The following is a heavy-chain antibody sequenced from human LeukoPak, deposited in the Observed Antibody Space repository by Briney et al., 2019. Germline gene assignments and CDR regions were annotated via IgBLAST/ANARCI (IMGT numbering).Heavy chain of an antibody. CDR3: ATSVWPPYYYYYYMDV. J-gene: IGHJ6*03. CDR2: IIPIFGTA. Sequence: ASVKVSCKASGGTFSSYAISWVRQAPGQGLEWMGGIIPIFGTANYAQKFQGRVTITADESTSTAYMELSSLRSEDTAAYYCATSVWPPYYYYYYMDVWGKGTTVTVSS. CDR1: GGTFSSYA. V-gene: IGHV1-69*13. D-gene: IGHD2-8*01.